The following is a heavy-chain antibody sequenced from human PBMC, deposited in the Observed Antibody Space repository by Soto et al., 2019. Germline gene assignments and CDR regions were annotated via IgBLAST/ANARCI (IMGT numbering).Heavy chain of an antibody. J-gene: IGHJ6*02. CDR1: GFIFSDYA. CDR3: ARDRHGSDWYTYYFYTLAV. CDR2: ISGSGESI. V-gene: IGHV3-23*01. Sequence: GGSLRLSCAASGFIFSDYAMTWVRQAPGKGLEWVSGISGSGESIYYADSVEGRFTISRDNSKNTLYLQMNSLRGEDTAVYYWARDRHGSDWYTYYFYTLAVWGQGTTVTVSS. D-gene: IGHD6-13*01.